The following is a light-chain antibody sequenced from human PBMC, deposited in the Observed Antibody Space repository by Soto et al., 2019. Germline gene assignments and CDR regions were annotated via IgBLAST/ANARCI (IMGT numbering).Light chain of an antibody. CDR3: QQYFTSPWT. J-gene: IGKJ1*01. Sequence: TVLTQSPDTLSLSPGGRATLSCRASSSVSSRDLAWYQQKPGQGPRLLMYGASNRATGIPDRFGGSGSGTEFTLTISSLQAEDVAVYYCQQYFTSPWTFGQGTKVEI. V-gene: IGKV3-20*01. CDR1: SSVSSRD. CDR2: GAS.